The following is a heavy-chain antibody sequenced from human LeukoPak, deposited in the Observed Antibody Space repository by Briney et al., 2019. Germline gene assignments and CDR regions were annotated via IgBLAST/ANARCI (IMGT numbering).Heavy chain of an antibody. CDR3: ARDQDIAAAGPRGIDY. Sequence: SETLSLTCTVSGGSISSSSYYWGWIRQPPGKGLEWIGSIYYSGSTYYNPSLKSRVTISVDTSKNQFSLKLSSVTAADTAVCYCARDQDIAAAGPRGIDYWGQGTLVTVSS. J-gene: IGHJ4*02. CDR2: IYYSGST. D-gene: IGHD6-13*01. V-gene: IGHV4-39*07. CDR1: GGSISSSSYY.